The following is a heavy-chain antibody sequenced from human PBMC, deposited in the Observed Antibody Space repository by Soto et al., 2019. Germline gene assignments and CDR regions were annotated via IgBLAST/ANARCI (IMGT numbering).Heavy chain of an antibody. CDR3: AGRWTDYYYGMDV. D-gene: IGHD1-1*01. CDR1: GGSISSYY. V-gene: IGHV4-59*01. CDR2: IYYSGST. Sequence: SETLSLTCTVSGGSISSYYLSWIRKPPGKGLEWIGYIYYSGSTNYNPSLKSRVTISVDTSKNQFSLKLSSVTAADTAVYYCAGRWTDYYYGMDVWGQGTTVTVSS. J-gene: IGHJ6*02.